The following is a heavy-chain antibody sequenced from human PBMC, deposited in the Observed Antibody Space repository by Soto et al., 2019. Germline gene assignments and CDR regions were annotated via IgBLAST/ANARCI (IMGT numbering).Heavy chain of an antibody. CDR1: GYTFTSYD. CDR2: MNPNSGNT. CDR3: AREMTTRGRDV. Sequence: QVQLVQSGAEVKKPGASVNVSCKASGYTFTSYDINWVRQATGQGLAWMGWMNPNSGNTGYAQTGPGRVAMTRLTSITTAYTALSSLRSEDTAVYYCAREMTTRGRDVGGQGTTVTVSS. J-gene: IGHJ6*02. V-gene: IGHV1-8*01. D-gene: IGHD1-1*01.